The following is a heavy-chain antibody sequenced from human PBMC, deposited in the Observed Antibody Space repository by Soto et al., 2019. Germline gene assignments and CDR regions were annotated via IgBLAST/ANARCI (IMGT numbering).Heavy chain of an antibody. CDR1: GESISSSSYY. D-gene: IGHD2-21*02. V-gene: IGHV4-39*01. CDR2: IYYSGRT. Sequence: TSETLSLTCIVSGESISSSSYYWGWIRQPPGKGLEWIGSIYYSGRTYYNPSFKSRVTISIETSKNQFSLKLSSVTATDTAVYYCARQRTTVVTQAYFDHWGQGAMVTVSS. J-gene: IGHJ4*02. CDR3: ARQRTTVVTQAYFDH.